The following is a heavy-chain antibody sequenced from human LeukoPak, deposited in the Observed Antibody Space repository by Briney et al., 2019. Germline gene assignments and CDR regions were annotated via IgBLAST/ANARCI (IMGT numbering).Heavy chain of an antibody. Sequence: SETLSLTCAVYGGSFSGYYWSWIRQPPGKGLEWIGEINHSASTNYNPSPKSRVTISVDTSKNQFSLKLSSVTAADTAVYYCARGPTGTTVRGSYFYYYMDVWGKGTTVTVSS. CDR1: GGSFSGYY. V-gene: IGHV4-34*01. J-gene: IGHJ6*03. CDR3: ARGPTGTTVRGSYFYYYMDV. D-gene: IGHD1-7*01. CDR2: INHSAST.